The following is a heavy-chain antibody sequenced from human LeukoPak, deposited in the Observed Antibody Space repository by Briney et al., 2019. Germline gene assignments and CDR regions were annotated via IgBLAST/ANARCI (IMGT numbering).Heavy chain of an antibody. D-gene: IGHD1-26*01. V-gene: IGHV3-30*18. CDR1: GFTFSNYG. J-gene: IGHJ4*02. CDR3: VNGGYSGSPYGYYDY. Sequence: PGWSLRLSCAASGFTFSNYGMHWVRQAPGKGLEWVAVISKDAKKIYYVDSGKGRFTVSRDNSRDMIYVQMDSLRGEDTAVYYCVNGGYSGSPYGYYDYWGQGTLVTVSS. CDR2: ISKDAKKI.